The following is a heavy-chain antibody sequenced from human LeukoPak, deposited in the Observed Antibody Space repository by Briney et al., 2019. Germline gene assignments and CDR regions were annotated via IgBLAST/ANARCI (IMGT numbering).Heavy chain of an antibody. CDR3: ARDTYYYDSSGHYSPQGYYYYGMDV. V-gene: IGHV3-30-3*01. J-gene: IGHJ6*02. CDR2: ISYDGSNK. Sequence: PGGSLRLSCAASGFTFSSYAMHWVRQAPGKGLEWVAVISYDGSNKYYADSVKGRFTISRDNSKNTLYLQMNSLRAEDTAVYYCARDTYYYDSSGHYSPQGYYYYGMDVWGQGTTVTVSS. CDR1: GFTFSSYA. D-gene: IGHD3-22*01.